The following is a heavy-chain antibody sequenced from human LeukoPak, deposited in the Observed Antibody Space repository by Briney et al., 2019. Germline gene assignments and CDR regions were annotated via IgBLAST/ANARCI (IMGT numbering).Heavy chain of an antibody. J-gene: IGHJ4*02. Sequence: SETLSLTCAVYGGSFSGYYWSWIRQPAGRGLEWIGRIYTTGSTNYNPSLKSRVTMSVDTSKNQFSLKLSSVTAADTAVYYCARDPLHFYDSVGSSFDFWGQGTLVTVSS. CDR1: GGSFSGYY. V-gene: IGHV4-4*07. D-gene: IGHD3-22*01. CDR2: IYTTGST. CDR3: ARDPLHFYDSVGSSFDF.